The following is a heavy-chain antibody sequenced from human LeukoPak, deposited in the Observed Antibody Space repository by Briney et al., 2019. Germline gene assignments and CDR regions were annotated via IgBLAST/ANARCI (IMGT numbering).Heavy chain of an antibody. J-gene: IGHJ6*02. CDR1: GYTFTGYY. V-gene: IGHV1-2*02. Sequence: ASVKVSCKASGYTFTGYYMHWVRQAPGQGLEWMGWINPNSGGTNYAQKFQGRVTMTRDTSISTAYMELSRPRSDDTAVYYCARAKGDSSGLYYYYYYGMDVWGQGTTVTVSS. D-gene: IGHD6-19*01. CDR2: INPNSGGT. CDR3: ARAKGDSSGLYYYYYYGMDV.